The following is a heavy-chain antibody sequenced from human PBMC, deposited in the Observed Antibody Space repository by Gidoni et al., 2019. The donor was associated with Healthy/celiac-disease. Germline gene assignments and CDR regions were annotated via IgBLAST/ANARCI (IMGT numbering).Heavy chain of an antibody. J-gene: IGHJ1*01. CDR2: IKSKTDGGTT. D-gene: IGHD3-22*01. CDR1: GFTFSNAW. Sequence: EVQLVESGGGLVKPGGSLRLSCAASGFTFSNAWMSWVRQAPGKGLGWVGRIKSKTDGGTTDYAAPVKGRFTISRDDSKNTLYLQMNSLKTEDTAVYYCTTLSITMIGEVYFQHWGQGTLVTVSS. CDR3: TTLSITMIGEVYFQH. V-gene: IGHV3-15*01.